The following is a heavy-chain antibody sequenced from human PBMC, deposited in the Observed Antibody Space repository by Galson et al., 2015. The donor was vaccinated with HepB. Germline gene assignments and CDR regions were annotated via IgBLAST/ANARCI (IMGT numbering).Heavy chain of an antibody. Sequence: SLRLSCAASGFTFSSYAMSWVRQAPGKGLEWVSAISGSGGSTYYADSVKGRFAISRDNSKNTLYLQMNSLRAEDTAVYYCAKDLMVRVRGDPYWGQGTLVTVSS. CDR1: GFTFSSYA. J-gene: IGHJ4*02. D-gene: IGHD3-10*01. CDR3: AKDLMVRVRGDPY. CDR2: ISGSGGST. V-gene: IGHV3-23*01.